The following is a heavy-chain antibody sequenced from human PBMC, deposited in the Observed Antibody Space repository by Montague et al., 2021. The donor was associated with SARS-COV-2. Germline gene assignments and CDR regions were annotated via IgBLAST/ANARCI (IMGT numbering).Heavy chain of an antibody. J-gene: IGHJ6*02. CDR3: QSGREGNYNVMDV. Sequence: CAISGDSVSANGATWNWVRQSPSRGLEWLGRTYYSSKWYNDYAVSVRVGLTINPDTSKTQFSLQLNSVTPEDTAIYYFQSGREGNYNVMDVWGQGPTVTVSS. CDR2: TYYSSKWYN. D-gene: IGHD1-1*01. V-gene: IGHV6-1*01. CDR1: GDSVSANGAT.